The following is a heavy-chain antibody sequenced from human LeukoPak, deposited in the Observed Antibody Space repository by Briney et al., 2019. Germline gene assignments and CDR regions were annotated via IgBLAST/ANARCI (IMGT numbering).Heavy chain of an antibody. J-gene: IGHJ3*02. CDR2: IYYSGST. V-gene: IGHV4-39*01. CDR3: ARQTDYYDSSGYYIDAFDI. Sequence: PSETLSLTCTVSGGSISSSSYYWGWIRHPPGKGREWIGSIYYSGSTYYNPSLKSRVTISVDTSKNQFSLKLSSVTAADTAVYYCARQTDYYDSSGYYIDAFDIWGQGTMVTVSS. CDR1: GGSISSSSYY. D-gene: IGHD3-22*01.